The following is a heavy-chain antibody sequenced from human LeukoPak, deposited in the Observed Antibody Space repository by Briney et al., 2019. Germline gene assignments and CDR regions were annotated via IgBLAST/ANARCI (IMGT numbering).Heavy chain of an antibody. V-gene: IGHV4-39*01. D-gene: IGHD3-16*02. Sequence: SETLSLTCTVSGGSISSSSYYWGWIRQPPGKGLEWIGSIYYSGSTYYNPSLKSRVTISVDTSKNQFSLKLSSVTAADTAVYYCARHNYDYVWGSYRSMLAFDIWDQGTMVTVSS. CDR3: ARHNYDYVWGSYRSMLAFDI. CDR2: IYYSGST. J-gene: IGHJ3*02. CDR1: GGSISSSSYY.